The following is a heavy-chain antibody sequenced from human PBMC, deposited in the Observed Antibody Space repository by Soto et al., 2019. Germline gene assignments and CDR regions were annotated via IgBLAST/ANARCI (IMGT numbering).Heavy chain of an antibody. CDR1: GVTIRCYD. V-gene: IGHV4-59*01. J-gene: IGHJ4*02. D-gene: IGHD6-13*01. CDR3: ASGTLSTIAAPDS. Sequence: LETLSLTCNFSGVTIRCYDVNWIRQPPGKTLEWIGSIYYTGGTNYNPSLKSRVTISVDTSKNHFSLKFNSLTAADTAVYYCASGTLSTIAAPDSWGQGTLVTVS. CDR2: IYYTGGT.